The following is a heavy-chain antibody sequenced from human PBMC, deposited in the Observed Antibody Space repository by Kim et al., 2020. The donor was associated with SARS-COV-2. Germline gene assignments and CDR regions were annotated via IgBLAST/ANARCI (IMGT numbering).Heavy chain of an antibody. Sequence: DAVKGRFTISRDNSKNTLYLQMNSLRAEATAVYYCAKVYSSSWYDWYFDLWGRGTLVTVSS. J-gene: IGHJ2*01. V-gene: IGHV3-23*01. CDR3: AKVYSSSWYDWYFDL. D-gene: IGHD6-13*01.